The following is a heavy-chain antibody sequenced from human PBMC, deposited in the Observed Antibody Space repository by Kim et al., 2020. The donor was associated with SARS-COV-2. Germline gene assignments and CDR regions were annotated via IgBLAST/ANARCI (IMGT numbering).Heavy chain of an antibody. D-gene: IGHD2-8*01. Sequence: GGSLRLSCAASGFTFSSYSMNWVRQAPGKGLEWVSSISSSSSYIYYADSVKGRFTISRDNAKNSLYLQMNSLRDEDTAVYYCARESLYCTNGVCYMGADSLSSYFDYWGQGTLVTVSS. CDR3: ARESLYCTNGVCYMGADSLSSYFDY. V-gene: IGHV3-21*01. CDR1: GFTFSSYS. J-gene: IGHJ4*02. CDR2: ISSSSSYI.